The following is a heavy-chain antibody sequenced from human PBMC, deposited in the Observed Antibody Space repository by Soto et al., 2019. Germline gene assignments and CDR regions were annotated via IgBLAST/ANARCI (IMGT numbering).Heavy chain of an antibody. V-gene: IGHV5-51*01. CDR1: GYSFTSYW. Sequence: PGESLKISCKGSGYSFTSYWIGWVRQMPGKGLEWMGIIYPGDSDTRYSPSFQGQVTISADKSISTAYLQWSSLKASDTAMYYCARHGTGSLGGAYYFDYWGQGTLVTVSS. CDR2: IYPGDSDT. J-gene: IGHJ4*02. CDR3: ARHGTGSLGGAYYFDY. D-gene: IGHD1-26*01.